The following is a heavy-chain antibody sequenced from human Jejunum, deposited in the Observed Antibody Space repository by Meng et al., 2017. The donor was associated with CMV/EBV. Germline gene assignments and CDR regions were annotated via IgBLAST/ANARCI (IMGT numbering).Heavy chain of an antibody. V-gene: IGHV3-30*02. CDR2: LRYDGSNK. Sequence: QGQLVESGGGGVQSWGSLTLSCEASGFTLSIYGMHWVRQAPGKGLEWVAFLRYDGSNKYYTESVRGRFTISRDNSKNTLYLQMNNLRVEDTAVYFCARRVEWSDCWGQGTLVTVSS. D-gene: IGHD3-3*01. CDR3: ARRVEWSDC. CDR1: GFTLSIYG. J-gene: IGHJ4*02.